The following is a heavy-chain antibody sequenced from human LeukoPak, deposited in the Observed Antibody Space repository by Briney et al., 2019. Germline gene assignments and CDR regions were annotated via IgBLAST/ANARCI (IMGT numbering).Heavy chain of an antibody. CDR1: GYTFTGYY. Sequence: ASVKVSCKASGYTFTGYYMHWVRQAPGQGLEWMGWINPNSGGTSYAQKFQGRVTMTRDTSISTAYMELSRLRSDDTAVYYCAREYGSGSYVYDAFDIWGQGTMVTVSS. CDR3: AREYGSGSYVYDAFDI. D-gene: IGHD3-10*01. J-gene: IGHJ3*02. V-gene: IGHV1-2*02. CDR2: INPNSGGT.